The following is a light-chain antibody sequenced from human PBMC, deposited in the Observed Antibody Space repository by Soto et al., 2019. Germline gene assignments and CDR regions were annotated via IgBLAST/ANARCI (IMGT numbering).Light chain of an antibody. V-gene: IGKV3-20*01. Sequence: EIVMTRSPPTLSVSRVEIATLSCRAIQGVRSSSFTWSQQKPGPATRLLLYGAATRATGIPDRFSGSGSGTDYSLTISRLEPEDFDVYYCLQLDISPLYTFGQGTKVDIK. CDR3: LQLDISPLYT. J-gene: IGKJ2*01. CDR1: QGVRSSS. CDR2: GAA.